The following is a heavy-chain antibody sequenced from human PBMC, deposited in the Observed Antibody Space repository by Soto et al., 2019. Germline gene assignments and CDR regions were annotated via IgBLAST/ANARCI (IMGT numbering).Heavy chain of an antibody. CDR3: ARDTWNLQGNWFDP. V-gene: IGHV4-30-4*01. CDR1: GGSISSGDYY. CDR2: IYYSGST. J-gene: IGHJ5*02. D-gene: IGHD1-7*01. Sequence: SETLSLTCTVSGGSISSGDYYWSWIRQPPGKGLEWIGYIYYSGSTYYNPSLKSRVTISVDTSKNQFSLKLSSVTAADTAVYYCARDTWNLQGNWFDPWGQGTLVTVSS.